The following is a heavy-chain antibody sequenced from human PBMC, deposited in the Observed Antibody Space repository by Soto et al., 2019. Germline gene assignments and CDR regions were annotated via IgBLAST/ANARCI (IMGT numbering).Heavy chain of an antibody. Sequence: ASVKVSCKASGYTFTSYGISCVRQAPGQGLEWMGWISAYNGNTNYAQKLQGRVTMTTDTSTSTAYMELRSLRSDDTAVYYCAREIVLMVYATGMDVWGQGTTVTVSS. CDR3: AREIVLMVYATGMDV. J-gene: IGHJ6*02. CDR1: GYTFTSYG. V-gene: IGHV1-18*01. CDR2: ISAYNGNT. D-gene: IGHD2-8*01.